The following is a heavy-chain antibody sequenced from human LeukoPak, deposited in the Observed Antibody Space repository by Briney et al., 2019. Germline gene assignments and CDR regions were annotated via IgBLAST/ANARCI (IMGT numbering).Heavy chain of an antibody. J-gene: IGHJ4*02. D-gene: IGHD2/OR15-2a*01. Sequence: ASVKVSCKASGYTFIAYHMHWVRQAPGQGLEWMGRIHPSSGATNYAQRFQGRITLTRDTSINTAYMELNRLTSDDTAVYYCARDLPFEDWGQGTLVTVSS. CDR2: IHPSSGAT. V-gene: IGHV1-2*06. CDR3: ARDLPFED. CDR1: GYTFIAYH.